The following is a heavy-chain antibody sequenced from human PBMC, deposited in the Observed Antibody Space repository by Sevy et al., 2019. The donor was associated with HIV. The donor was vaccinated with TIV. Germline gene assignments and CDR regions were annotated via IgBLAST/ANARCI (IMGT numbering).Heavy chain of an antibody. CDR3: ARGGGYCSGGSCYRAGGGYYGMDV. D-gene: IGHD2-15*01. J-gene: IGHJ6*02. CDR1: GFTFSDYY. Sequence: GGSLRLSCAASGFTFSDYYMSWIRQAPGKGLEWVSYISSSGSTIYYADSVKGRFTISRDNAKNSLYLQMNSLRAEDTAVYYWARGGGYCSGGSCYRAGGGYYGMDVWGQGTTVTVSS. V-gene: IGHV3-11*01. CDR2: ISSSGSTI.